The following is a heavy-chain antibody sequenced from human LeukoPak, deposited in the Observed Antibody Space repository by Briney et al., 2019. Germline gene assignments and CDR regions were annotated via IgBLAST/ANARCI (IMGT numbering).Heavy chain of an antibody. V-gene: IGHV1-18*01. Sequence: ASVKVSCKASGYTFTSYGINWLRQAPGQGLEWMGWISGYNGNTNYAQKVQVRVTMTTDTSTSTAFMELRSLRSDDTAVYYCARGRRVLRYFLDYYYYMDVWGKGTTVTISS. CDR1: GYTFTSYG. J-gene: IGHJ6*03. CDR2: ISGYNGNT. CDR3: ARGRRVLRYFLDYYYYMDV. D-gene: IGHD3-9*01.